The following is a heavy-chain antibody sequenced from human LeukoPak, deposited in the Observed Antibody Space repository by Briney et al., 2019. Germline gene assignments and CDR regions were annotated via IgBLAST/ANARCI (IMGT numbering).Heavy chain of an antibody. CDR3: ARLYGSGSSYNLDS. CDR2: SRNKANSYTT. D-gene: IGHD3-10*01. V-gene: IGHV3-72*01. Sequence: PGGSLRLSCAASGFTFSSYEMNWVRQAPGKGLEWVGRSRNKANSYTTDYAASVKGRFTISRDDSKNSLYLQVNSLKTEDTAVYYCARLYGSGSSYNLDSWGQGTLVTVSS. J-gene: IGHJ4*02. CDR1: GFTFSSYE.